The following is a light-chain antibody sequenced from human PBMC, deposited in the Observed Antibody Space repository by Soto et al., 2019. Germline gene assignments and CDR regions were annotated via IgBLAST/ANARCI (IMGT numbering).Light chain of an antibody. CDR2: GAS. Sequence: EIVMTQSPATLSVSPGERATLSCRASQSVSSSYLAWYQQKPGQSPRLLIYGASTRATGIPARFSGSGSGTEFTLTISSLEPEDFAVYYCQQRSNWITFAQGTRLEIK. CDR1: QSVSSSY. CDR3: QQRSNWIT. V-gene: IGKV3D-20*02. J-gene: IGKJ5*01.